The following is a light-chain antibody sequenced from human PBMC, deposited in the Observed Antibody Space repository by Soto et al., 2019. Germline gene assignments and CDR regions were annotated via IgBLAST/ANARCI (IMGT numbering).Light chain of an antibody. CDR1: QRVSSY. V-gene: IGKV3-11*01. CDR3: QQRSNWRT. Sequence: EIVLTQSPATLHLSPGERATLSLRASQRVSSYLAWYQQKPGQAPRLLIYDAYNRATGIPARFSGSGSGTDFTLTISSLEPEDFAVYYCQQRSNWRTFGQGTKVDIK. J-gene: IGKJ1*01. CDR2: DAY.